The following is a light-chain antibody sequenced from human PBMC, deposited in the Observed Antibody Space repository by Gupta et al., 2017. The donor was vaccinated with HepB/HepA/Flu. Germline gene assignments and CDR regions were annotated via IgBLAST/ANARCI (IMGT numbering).Light chain of an antibody. V-gene: IGKV3-20*01. Sequence: DIVLTQSPGTLSLSPGERATLSCRARQSVSSSYLAWYQQKPGQAPRLLIYGASSRATGIPDRFSGSGSGTDFTLTISRLEPEDFAVYYCQQYGSSPIFGGGTKVEIK. CDR1: QSVSSSY. CDR3: QQYGSSPI. CDR2: GAS. J-gene: IGKJ4*01.